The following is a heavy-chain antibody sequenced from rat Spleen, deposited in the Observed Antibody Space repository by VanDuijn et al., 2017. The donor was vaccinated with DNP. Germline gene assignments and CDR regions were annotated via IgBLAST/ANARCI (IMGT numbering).Heavy chain of an antibody. V-gene: IGHV3-1*01. CDR3: ARWGDYFDY. J-gene: IGHJ2*01. CDR1: AYSITTNY. CDR2: ISYSGST. Sequence: EVQLQESGPGLVKPSQSLSLTCSVTAYSITTNYWGWIRKFPGNKMEWIGHISYSGSTGYNPSLKSRISITRDTSKNQFFLHLTSVTTEDTATYYCARWGDYFDYWGQGVMVTVSS.